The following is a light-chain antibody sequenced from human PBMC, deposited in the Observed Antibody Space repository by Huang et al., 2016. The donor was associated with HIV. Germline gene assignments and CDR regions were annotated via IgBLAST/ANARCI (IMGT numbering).Light chain of an antibody. V-gene: IGKV4-1*01. CDR1: QRVLSPSNNRNH. Sequence: IVMTQSPDSLAVSLGERATITCVSSQRVLSPSNNRNHLAWYQQKPRQPPKLLIYWASTRESGVPDRCRGSGSATDFTLTIDNLQAEDVALYFCQQYYSIPGFGQGTYVEV. CDR3: QQYYSIPG. CDR2: WAS. J-gene: IGKJ1*01.